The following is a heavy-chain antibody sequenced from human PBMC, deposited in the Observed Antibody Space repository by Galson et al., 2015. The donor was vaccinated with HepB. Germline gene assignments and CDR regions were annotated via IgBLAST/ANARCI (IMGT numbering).Heavy chain of an antibody. Sequence: SLRLSCAASGFTFSSYGMHWVRQAPGKGLEWVAFIRYDGSNKYYADSVKGRFTISRDNSKNTLYLQMNSLRAEDTAVYYCAKEGIAAAGGFDYWGQGTLVTVSS. CDR2: IRYDGSNK. CDR3: AKEGIAAAGGFDY. V-gene: IGHV3-30*02. J-gene: IGHJ4*02. D-gene: IGHD6-13*01. CDR1: GFTFSSYG.